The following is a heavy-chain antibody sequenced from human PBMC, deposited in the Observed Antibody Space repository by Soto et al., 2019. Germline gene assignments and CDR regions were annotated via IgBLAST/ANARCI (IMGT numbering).Heavy chain of an antibody. V-gene: IGHV4-30-4*01. CDR3: ARNSPGNAYDY. D-gene: IGHD1-26*01. Sequence: SETLSLTCTVSGGSISSGDYFWNWIRQPPGKGLEWIGYIYYTGSTFYNPSLKSRVTISGDTSKSQFSLKLNSVTAADTAVYYCARNSPGNAYDYWGPGTLVTVSS. CDR1: GGSISSGDYF. CDR2: IYYTGST. J-gene: IGHJ4*02.